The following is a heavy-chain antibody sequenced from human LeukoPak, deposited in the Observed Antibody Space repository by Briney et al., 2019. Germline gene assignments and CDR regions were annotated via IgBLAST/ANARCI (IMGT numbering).Heavy chain of an antibody. Sequence: ASVKVSCKASGYTFTSYGISWVRQAPAQGLEWMGCISAYNGNTNYAQKLQGRVTMTTDTSTSTAYMELRSLISDDTAVDYCGSTAAAGTWGQGTLVTVSS. CDR3: GSTAAAGT. J-gene: IGHJ5*02. D-gene: IGHD6-13*01. V-gene: IGHV1-18*01. CDR1: GYTFTSYG. CDR2: ISAYNGNT.